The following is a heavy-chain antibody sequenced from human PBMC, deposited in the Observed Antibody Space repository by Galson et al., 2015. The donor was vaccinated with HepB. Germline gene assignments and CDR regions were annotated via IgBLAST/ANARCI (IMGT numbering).Heavy chain of an antibody. D-gene: IGHD5-24*01. Sequence: SLRLSCAASGFTSSSHAIHWVRQAPGKGLEWVAVISYDGSNKYYGDSVKGRFTISRDNSKNTLYLQMNSLRAEDTAVYYCARDGAGEEMASITGGYFDYWGQGTLVTVSS. J-gene: IGHJ4*02. CDR1: GFTSSSHA. V-gene: IGHV3-30-3*01. CDR2: ISYDGSNK. CDR3: ARDGAGEEMASITGGYFDY.